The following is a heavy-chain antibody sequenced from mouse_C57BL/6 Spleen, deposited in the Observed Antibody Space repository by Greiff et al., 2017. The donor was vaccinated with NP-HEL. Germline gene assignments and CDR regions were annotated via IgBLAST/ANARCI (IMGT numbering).Heavy chain of an antibody. D-gene: IGHD3-2*02. CDR2: IDPETGGT. CDR1: GYTFTDYE. J-gene: IGHJ1*03. V-gene: IGHV1-15*01. CDR3: TGDPQGYFDV. Sequence: QVQLKQSGAELVRPGASVTLSCKASGYTFTDYEMHWVKQTPVHGLEWIGAIDPETGGTAYNPKFKGKAILTADKSSSTAYMELRSLTSEYSAVYYCTGDPQGYFDVWGTGTTVTVSS.